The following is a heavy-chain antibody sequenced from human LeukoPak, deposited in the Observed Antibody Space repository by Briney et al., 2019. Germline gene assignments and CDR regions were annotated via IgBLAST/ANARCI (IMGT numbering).Heavy chain of an antibody. D-gene: IGHD3-10*01. V-gene: IGHV3-23*01. J-gene: IGHJ3*02. CDR3: ARATMVRGVIIRANAFDI. CDR1: GFTFSSYA. CDR2: ISGSGGST. Sequence: GGSLRLSCAASGFTFSSYAMSWVRQAPGKGLEWVSAISGSGGSTYYADSVKGRFTISRDNAKNTLYLQMNSLRAEDTAVYYCARATMVRGVIIRANAFDIWGQGTMVTVSS.